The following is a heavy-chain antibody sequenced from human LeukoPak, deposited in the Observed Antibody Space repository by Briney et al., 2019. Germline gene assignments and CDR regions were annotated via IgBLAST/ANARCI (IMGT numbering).Heavy chain of an antibody. CDR3: ARVVGYYGSGNYYFDY. CDR2: ISTSGGTT. V-gene: IGHV3-48*03. CDR1: GFTFSHYE. D-gene: IGHD3-10*01. Sequence: PGGSLRLSCAASGFTFSHYEMNWVRHAPGKGLEWLSYISTSGGTTYYADSVKGRFTVSRDSAKNSQYLQMNSLRAEDTAVYYCARVVGYYGSGNYYFDYWGQGTLVTVSS. J-gene: IGHJ4*02.